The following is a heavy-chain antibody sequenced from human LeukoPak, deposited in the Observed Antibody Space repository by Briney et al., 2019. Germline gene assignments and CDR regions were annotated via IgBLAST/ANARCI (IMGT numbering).Heavy chain of an antibody. D-gene: IGHD6-19*01. CDR2: ISNSGGST. J-gene: IGHJ4*02. V-gene: IGHV3-23*01. Sequence: GGSLRLSCAASGFTFSNYAMSWVRQAPGKGLEWVSSISNSGGSTYHADSVKGRFTISRDNSRNTLYLQMSSLRAEDTAVYYCAKYHGGTYSSGPVYFDYWGQGTLVTVSS. CDR1: GFTFSNYA. CDR3: AKYHGGTYSSGPVYFDY.